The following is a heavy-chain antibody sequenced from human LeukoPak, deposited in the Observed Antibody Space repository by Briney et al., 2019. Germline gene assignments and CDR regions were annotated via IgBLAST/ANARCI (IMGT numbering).Heavy chain of an antibody. D-gene: IGHD1-26*01. Sequence: SETLSLTCTVSGYSISSGYYWGWIRQPPVKGLEWIGSIYHSGSTYYNPSLKSRVTISVDTSKNQFSLKLSSVTAADTAVYYCARDPIVGATTRGARDDAFDIWGQGTMVTVSS. CDR3: ARDPIVGATTRGARDDAFDI. CDR1: GYSISSGYY. V-gene: IGHV4-38-2*02. J-gene: IGHJ3*02. CDR2: IYHSGST.